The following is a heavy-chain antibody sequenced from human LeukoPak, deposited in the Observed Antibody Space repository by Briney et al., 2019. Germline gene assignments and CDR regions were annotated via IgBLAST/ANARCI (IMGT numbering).Heavy chain of an antibody. V-gene: IGHV4-59*01. Sequence: PSETLSLTCTVSGGSISSFYWSWIRQPPGKGLEWIGYIYYSGSTNYNPSLKSRVTISVDTSKNQFSLKLSSVTAADTAVYYCARDRGSGWRPGAFDIWGQGTMVTVSS. CDR2: IYYSGST. CDR3: ARDRGSGWRPGAFDI. D-gene: IGHD6-19*01. J-gene: IGHJ3*02. CDR1: GGSISSFY.